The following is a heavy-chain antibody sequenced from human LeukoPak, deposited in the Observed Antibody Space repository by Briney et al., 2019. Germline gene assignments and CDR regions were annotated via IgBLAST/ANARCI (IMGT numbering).Heavy chain of an antibody. V-gene: IGHV3-20*04. D-gene: IGHD3-22*01. CDR1: GFTFDDYG. CDR2: INWNGGSA. J-gene: IGHJ4*02. Sequence: GGSLRLSCAASGFTFDDYGMSWVRQAPGKGLEWVSGINWNGGSAGYADSVKGRFTISRDNAKNSLYLQMNSLRAEDTALYYCAREYYYDSSGPQGYWGQGTLVTVSS. CDR3: AREYYYDSSGPQGY.